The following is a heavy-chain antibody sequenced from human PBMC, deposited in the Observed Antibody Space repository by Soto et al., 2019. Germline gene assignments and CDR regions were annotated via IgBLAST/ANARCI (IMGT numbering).Heavy chain of an antibody. CDR3: ALKLFYDSSGYYPGAFDI. CDR2: IIPIFGTA. J-gene: IGHJ3*02. Sequence: ASVKVSCKASGGTFSSYAISWVRQAPGQGLGWMGGIIPIFGTANYAQKFQGRVTITADESTSTAYMELSSLRSEDTAVYYCALKLFYDSSGYYPGAFDIWGQGTMVTVSS. D-gene: IGHD3-22*01. V-gene: IGHV1-69*13. CDR1: GGTFSSYA.